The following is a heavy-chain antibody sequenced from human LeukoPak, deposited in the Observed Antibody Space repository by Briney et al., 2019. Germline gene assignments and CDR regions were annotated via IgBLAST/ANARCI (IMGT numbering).Heavy chain of an antibody. CDR1: GFTFSSYG. V-gene: IGHV3-30*02. CDR2: IRYDGSNK. CDR3: AKDRSTSCPLNY. Sequence: GGSLRLSCAASGFTFSSYGMHWVRQAPGKGLEWVAFIRYDGSNKYYADSVNGRFTISRDNSKNTLYLQMNSLRAEDTAVYYCAKDRSTSCPLNYWGQGTLVTVSS. D-gene: IGHD2-2*01. J-gene: IGHJ4*02.